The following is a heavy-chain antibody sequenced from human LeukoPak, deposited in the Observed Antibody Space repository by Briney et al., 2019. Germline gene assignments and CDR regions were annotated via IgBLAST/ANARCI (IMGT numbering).Heavy chain of an antibody. CDR1: GFTVGSYW. D-gene: IGHD1-1*01. V-gene: IGHV3-74*01. CDR2: INGDGTNR. CDR3: TRVSTGTAGGWEY. Sequence: PGGSLRLSCAASGFTVGSYWIHWVRHAPGKGLVWVSRINGDGTNRDYADSVRGRFAISRDNAKNTVYLQMNSLGGEDRAVYYCTRVSTGTAGGWEYWGQGTLVTVSS. J-gene: IGHJ4*02.